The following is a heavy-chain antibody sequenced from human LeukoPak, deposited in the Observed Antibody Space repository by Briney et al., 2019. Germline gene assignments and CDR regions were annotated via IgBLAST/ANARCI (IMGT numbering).Heavy chain of an antibody. CDR1: GFTVSSNY. Sequence: GGSLRLSCAASGFTVSSNYMSWVRQAPGRGLEWVSVIYSGGSTYYADSVKGRFTISRDNSKNTLYLQMNSLRAEDTAVYYCARGGITMVQAYWGQGTLVTVSS. V-gene: IGHV3-53*01. D-gene: IGHD3-10*01. CDR2: IYSGGST. CDR3: ARGGITMVQAY. J-gene: IGHJ4*02.